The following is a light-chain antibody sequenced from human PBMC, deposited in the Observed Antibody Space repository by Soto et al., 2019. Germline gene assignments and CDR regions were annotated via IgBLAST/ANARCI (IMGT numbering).Light chain of an antibody. CDR1: QGIRNE. CDR2: AAS. CDR3: LQDFDYPRT. J-gene: IGKJ1*01. V-gene: IGKV1-6*01. Sequence: ATQMTQSPSSLSASVGDTVTITCRASQGIRNELAWYQQAPGKAPKLLIYAASSVQSGVPSRFSGSGSDTDFILTISSLQPEDFATYYCLQDFDYPRTFGRGTKVEI.